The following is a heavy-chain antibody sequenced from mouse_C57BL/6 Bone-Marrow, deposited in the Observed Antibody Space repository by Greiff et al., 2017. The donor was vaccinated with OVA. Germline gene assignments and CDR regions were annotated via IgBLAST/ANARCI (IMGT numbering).Heavy chain of an antibody. Sequence: VQLQQSGAELVMPGASVKLSCTASGFNIKDDYMHWVKQRPEQGLEWIGWIDPENGDTEYASKFQGKATITADTSSNTAYLQLSSLTSEDTAVYYCTTAGYFDVWGTGTTVTVSS. V-gene: IGHV14-4*01. CDR2: IDPENGDT. J-gene: IGHJ1*03. CDR3: TTAGYFDV. CDR1: GFNIKDDY.